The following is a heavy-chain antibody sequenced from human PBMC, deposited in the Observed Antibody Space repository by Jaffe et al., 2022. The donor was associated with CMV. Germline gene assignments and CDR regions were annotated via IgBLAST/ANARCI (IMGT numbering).Heavy chain of an antibody. CDR1: GFDFKTAW. Sequence: DVQLVESGGGFVKPGGSLKLSCAASGFDFKTAWMFWVRQAPGKGLEWIGLIRSNSAGETTDHAAPVRGRFSISRDDTKNTLFLQMTSLKTDDTGMYYCLFPSGAGGGTVWRAQWGRGTLVTVSS. CDR3: LFPSGAGGGTVWRAQ. D-gene: IGHD6-13*01. CDR2: IRSNSAGETT. J-gene: IGHJ4*02. V-gene: IGHV3-15*01.